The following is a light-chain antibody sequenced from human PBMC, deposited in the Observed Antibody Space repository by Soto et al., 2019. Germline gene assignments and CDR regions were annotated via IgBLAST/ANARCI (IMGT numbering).Light chain of an antibody. CDR2: DVS. CDR1: QSISTR. V-gene: IGKV1-5*01. Sequence: DIQMTQSPSTLSASVGDRVNITCRASQSISTRLAWYQQKPGKAPNLLIYDVSSLESGVPSRFSGGGSGTEFTLTISSLQPDDFATYYCQQYNSYPRTFGQGTKLEIK. J-gene: IGKJ2*01. CDR3: QQYNSYPRT.